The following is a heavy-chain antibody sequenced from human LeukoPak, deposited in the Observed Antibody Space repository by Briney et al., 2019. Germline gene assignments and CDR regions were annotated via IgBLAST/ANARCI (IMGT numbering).Heavy chain of an antibody. CDR3: ARVGSYCTNDICHDF. V-gene: IGHV1-18*01. D-gene: IGHD2-8*01. CDR1: GYTFTNFG. CDR2: ISVYNGNA. J-gene: IGHJ4*02. Sequence: ASVKVSCKTSGYTFTNFGVSWVRQAPGQGLEWMRWISVYNGNADYAQKFKGRVTMTTDTSTTTAYMELRSLRSDDTAVYYCARVGSYCTNDICHDFWGQGTLVIVSS.